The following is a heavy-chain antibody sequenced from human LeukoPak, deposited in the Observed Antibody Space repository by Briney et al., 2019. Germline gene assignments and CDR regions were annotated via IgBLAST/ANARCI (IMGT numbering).Heavy chain of an antibody. V-gene: IGHV1-69*05. CDR2: IIPIFGTA. Sequence: SVKVSCKASGGTFSSYAISWVRQAPGQGLEWMGGIIPIFGTANYAQKFQGRVTITTDESTSTAYMGLSSQRSEDTAVYYCARDSEYGGPPLVYGGQGTLVTVSS. CDR3: ARDSEYGGPPLVY. CDR1: GGTFSSYA. D-gene: IGHD4-23*01. J-gene: IGHJ4*02.